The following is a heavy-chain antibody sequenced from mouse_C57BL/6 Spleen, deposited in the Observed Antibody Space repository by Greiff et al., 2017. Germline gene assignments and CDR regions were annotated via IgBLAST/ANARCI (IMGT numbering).Heavy chain of an antibody. CDR1: EYEFPSHD. V-gene: IGHV5-2*01. D-gene: IGHD2-3*01. Sequence: EVKLVESGGGLVQPGESLTLSCESNEYEFPSHDMSWVRKTPEKRLELVAAINSDGGSTYYPDTMERRFIISRDTTKKTLYLQMSSLRAEDTALYYCARHDGYYWFAYWGQGTLVTVSA. CDR3: ARHDGYYWFAY. CDR2: INSDGGST. J-gene: IGHJ3*01.